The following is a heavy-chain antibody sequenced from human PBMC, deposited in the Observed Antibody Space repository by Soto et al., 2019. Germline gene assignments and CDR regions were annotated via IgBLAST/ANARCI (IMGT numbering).Heavy chain of an antibody. CDR1: GYTFTSYA. CDR3: ERGYYYGSGSPFVRDYYYYMDV. D-gene: IGHD3-10*01. Sequence: QVQLVQSGAEVKKPGASVKVSCKASGYTFTSYAMHWVRQAPGQRLEWMGWINAGNGNTKYSQKFQGRVTITRDTSASTVNMELSSLRSDDTAVYYCERGYYYGSGSPFVRDYYYYMDVWGKGTTVTVSS. CDR2: INAGNGNT. V-gene: IGHV1-3*01. J-gene: IGHJ6*03.